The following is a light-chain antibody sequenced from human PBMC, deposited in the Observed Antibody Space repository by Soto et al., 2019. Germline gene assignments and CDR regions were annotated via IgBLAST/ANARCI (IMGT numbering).Light chain of an antibody. CDR3: SSYTSSSALFV. CDR2: EVS. Sequence: QSALTQPASVSGSPGQSITISCTGTSSDVGGYNYVSWYQQHPGKAPKVMIYEVSKRPSGVSNRFSGSKSGNTASLTISGLQAEDEADYFCSSYTSSSALFVFGTGTKLTVL. V-gene: IGLV2-14*01. J-gene: IGLJ1*01. CDR1: SSDVGGYNY.